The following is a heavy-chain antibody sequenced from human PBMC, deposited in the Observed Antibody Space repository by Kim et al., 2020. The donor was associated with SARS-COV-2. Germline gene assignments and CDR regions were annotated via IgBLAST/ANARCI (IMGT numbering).Heavy chain of an antibody. CDR3: ATRDPYYYGLDSLYYKRGLDY. CDR2: INHGGMT. D-gene: IGHD3-10*01. CDR1: GGPFSGYY. Sequence: SETLSLTCVVNGGPFSGYYWTWIRQSPGKGLEWIGEINHGGMTTYNPSLESRVTISVGTSKNSFSLNLNFLTAADTAVYYCATRDPYYYGLDSLYYKRGLDYWGQGTLVTVSA. J-gene: IGHJ4*02. V-gene: IGHV4-34*01.